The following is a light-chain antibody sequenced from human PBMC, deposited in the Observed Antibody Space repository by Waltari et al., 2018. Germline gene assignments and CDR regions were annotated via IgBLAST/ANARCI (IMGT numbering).Light chain of an antibody. CDR3: SSYTGWIYV. V-gene: IGLV2-14*02. Sequence: QSALTQPASVSGSPGQSITIPCTGTSSDVGTYNPVSWYQQHPGKGPKLIIYEVNKRSSGVSNRVSGSKSGNTASLTISGLQTEDEADYYCSSYTGWIYVFGSGTKVTVL. CDR2: EVN. J-gene: IGLJ1*01. CDR1: SSDVGTYNP.